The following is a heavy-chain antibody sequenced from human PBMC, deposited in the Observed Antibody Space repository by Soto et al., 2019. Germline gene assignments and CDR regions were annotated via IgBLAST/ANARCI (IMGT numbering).Heavy chain of an antibody. J-gene: IGHJ6*02. CDR2: IYYSGST. CDR3: ARVSPAYYYYYGMDV. D-gene: IGHD2-2*01. V-gene: IGHV4-30-4*01. CDR1: GGSISSGDYY. Sequence: SETLSLTCTVSGGSISSGDYYWSWIRQPPGKGLEWIGYIYYSGSTYYNPSLKSRVTISVDTSKNQFSLKLSSVTAADTAVYYCARVSPAYYYYYGMDVWGQGTTVTVSS.